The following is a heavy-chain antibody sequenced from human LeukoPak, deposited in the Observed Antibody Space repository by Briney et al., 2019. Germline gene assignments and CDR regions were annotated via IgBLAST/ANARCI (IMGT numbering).Heavy chain of an antibody. Sequence: SVKVSCKASGGTFSSYAISWVRQAPGQGLEWMGGIIPIFGTANYAQKFQGRVAITADESTSTAYMELSSLRSEDTAVYYCARDRGGGSYLFDYWGQGTLVTVSS. CDR3: ARDRGGGSYLFDY. D-gene: IGHD1-26*01. CDR2: IIPIFGTA. J-gene: IGHJ4*02. V-gene: IGHV1-69*13. CDR1: GGTFSSYA.